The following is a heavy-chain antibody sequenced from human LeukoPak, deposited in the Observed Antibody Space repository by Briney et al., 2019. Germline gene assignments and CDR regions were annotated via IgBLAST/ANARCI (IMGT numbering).Heavy chain of an antibody. V-gene: IGHV3-74*01. CDR2: INGDGSNS. Sequence: GGSLRLSCVASGYTFTTYWMHWVRQAPGKGLVWVSRINGDGSNSNYADSVKGRFTISRDNARNTLYLQMNGLRAEDTALYYCARTSPTSHFDFWGQGTLVTVSS. D-gene: IGHD3-16*01. J-gene: IGHJ4*02. CDR3: ARTSPTSHFDF. CDR1: GYTFTTYW.